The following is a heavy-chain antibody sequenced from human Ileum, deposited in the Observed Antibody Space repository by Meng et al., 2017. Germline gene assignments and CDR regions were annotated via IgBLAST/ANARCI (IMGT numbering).Heavy chain of an antibody. CDR2: IVTVGDT. CDR3: AKEDREAAGGHWLQPLDS. Sequence: GGFLRPSCAAPGSIFRNYDMHWVRQVPGKGLEWVPAIVTVGDTYYPDSVKGRFTISREDAKNSLYLQMNNLTAGDTAMYYCAKEDREAAGGHWLQPLDSWGQGTRVTVSS. D-gene: IGHD5-24*01. J-gene: IGHJ4*02. V-gene: IGHV3-13*01. CDR1: GSIFRNYD.